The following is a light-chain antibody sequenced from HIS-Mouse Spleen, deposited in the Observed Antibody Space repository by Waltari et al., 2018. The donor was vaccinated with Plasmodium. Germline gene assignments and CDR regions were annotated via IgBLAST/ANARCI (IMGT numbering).Light chain of an antibody. CDR2: GAS. J-gene: IGKJ3*01. Sequence: EIVMTQSPATLSVSPGERATFSCRASQRVSSNLAWYQQKPGQAPRRLIYGASTRSTGIPARFSGSGSGTEFTLTISSLQSEDFAVYYCQQYNNWSFTFGPGTKVDIK. CDR3: QQYNNWSFT. CDR1: QRVSSN. V-gene: IGKV3-15*01.